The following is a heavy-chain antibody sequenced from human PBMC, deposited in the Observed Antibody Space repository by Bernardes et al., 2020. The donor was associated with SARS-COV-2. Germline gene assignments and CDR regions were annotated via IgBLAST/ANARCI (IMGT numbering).Heavy chain of an antibody. J-gene: IGHJ4*02. Sequence: TLYPTFTTSGGSISISSYYWGWLLPPPGKGLEWIGRIYYSGSTYYNPSLKSRVTISVDTSKNQFSLKLSSVTAADTAVYYCARHTNSGWFLDYWGQGTLVTVSS. CDR3: ARHTNSGWFLDY. CDR2: IYYSGST. D-gene: IGHD6-19*01. V-gene: IGHV4-39*01. CDR1: GGSISISSYY.